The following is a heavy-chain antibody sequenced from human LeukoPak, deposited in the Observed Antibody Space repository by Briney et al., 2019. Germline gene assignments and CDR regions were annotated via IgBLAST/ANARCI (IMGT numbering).Heavy chain of an antibody. CDR3: AVNFDY. CDR2: ISPSGSP. CDR1: GGSFSGRW. J-gene: IGHJ4*02. V-gene: IGHV4-34*01. Sequence: SGTLSLTCAGYGGSFSGRWWSWIRQPPGKGLEWIGEISPSGSPNYSPSLKNRVSFSLDTSKNQISLMLNSVTATDTAVYYCAVNFDYIGQGTLVTVSS.